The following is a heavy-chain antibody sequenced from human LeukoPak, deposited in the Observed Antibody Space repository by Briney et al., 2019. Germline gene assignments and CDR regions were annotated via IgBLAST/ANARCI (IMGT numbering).Heavy chain of an antibody. V-gene: IGHV3-11*01. D-gene: IGHD3-3*01. CDR1: GFSFSDYY. J-gene: IGHJ5*02. CDR2: ISSSGSTI. Sequence: GGSLRLSCAASGFSFSDYYMSWIRQAPGKGLEWVSYISSSGSTIYYADSVKGRFTISRDNAKNSLYLQMNSLRAEDTAVYYCARCYDFWSGYYFQPPGWFDPWGQGTLVTVSS. CDR3: ARCYDFWSGYYFQPPGWFDP.